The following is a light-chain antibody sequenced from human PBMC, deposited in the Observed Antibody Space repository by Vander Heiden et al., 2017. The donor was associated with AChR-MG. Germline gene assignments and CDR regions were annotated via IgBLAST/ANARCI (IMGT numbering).Light chain of an antibody. Sequence: QSVLTQPPSASGTPGQRVHISCSGSSSTIGSITVNWFQQLPGTAPKHLIYINNQRPAGGPDRFSGSKSGTSASLAISGLQADDEADYYCAAGDDSLNGPVFGGGTKLTVL. V-gene: IGLV1-44*01. J-gene: IGLJ3*02. CDR1: SSTIGSIT. CDR3: AAGDDSLNGPV. CDR2: INN.